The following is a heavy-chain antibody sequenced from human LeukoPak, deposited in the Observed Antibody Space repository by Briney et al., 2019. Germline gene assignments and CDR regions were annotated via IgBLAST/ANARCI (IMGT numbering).Heavy chain of an antibody. CDR1: GFTFTSSA. Sequence: SVKLSCKASGFTFTSSAVQWLRQARGQPLEWIGWIVVGSGNTNYAQKFQERVTINRDMSTSTAYMELSSLRSEDTAVYYCAADGEAHDAFDIWGQGTMVTVSS. CDR2: IVVGSGNT. J-gene: IGHJ3*02. V-gene: IGHV1-58*01. CDR3: AADGEAHDAFDI.